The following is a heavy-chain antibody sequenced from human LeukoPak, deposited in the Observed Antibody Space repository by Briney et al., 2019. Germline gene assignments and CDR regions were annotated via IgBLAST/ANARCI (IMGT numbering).Heavy chain of an antibody. CDR2: INHSGST. V-gene: IGHV4-34*01. J-gene: IGHJ4*02. CDR3: ARGVGYDYVWGSYRPYGLHFDY. CDR1: GGSFSGYY. Sequence: SETLSLTCAVYGGSFSGYYWSWIRQPPGKGLEWIGEINHSGSTNYNPSLKSRVTISVDTSKNQFSLKLSSVTAADTAVYYCARGVGYDYVWGSYRPYGLHFDYWGQGTLVTVSS. D-gene: IGHD3-16*02.